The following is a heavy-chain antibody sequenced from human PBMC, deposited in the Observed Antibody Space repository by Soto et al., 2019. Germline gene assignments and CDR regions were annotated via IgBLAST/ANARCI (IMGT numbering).Heavy chain of an antibody. CDR2: IYTDGTT. CDR3: AREVRGGFTGIFDQ. D-gene: IGHD2-15*01. J-gene: IGHJ4*02. V-gene: IGHV4-4*07. CDR1: GDSISDYFY. Sequence: QVQLQGSGPGQVKPSETLSLTYTVSGDSISDYFYWSWIRQPAGQGLEWIGRIYTDGTTQYNPALKSRFTLSLDKSKNQFPLRLSSVTAADTAVYYFAREVRGGFTGIFDQWGRGSRVTVAS.